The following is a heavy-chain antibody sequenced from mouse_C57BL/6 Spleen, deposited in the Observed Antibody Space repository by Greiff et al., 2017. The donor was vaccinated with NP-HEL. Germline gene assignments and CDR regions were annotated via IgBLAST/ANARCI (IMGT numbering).Heavy chain of an antibody. CDR1: GYTFTSYW. CDR2: IDPSDSET. D-gene: IGHD1-1*01. J-gene: IGHJ4*01. CDR3: ARYYYGSRAMDY. Sequence: QVQLKQPGAELVRPGSSVKLSCKASGYTFTSYWMHWVKQRPIQGLEWIGNIDPSDSETHYNQKFKDKATLTVDKSSSTAYMQLSSLTSEDSAVYYCARYYYGSRAMDYWGQGTSVTVSS. V-gene: IGHV1-52*01.